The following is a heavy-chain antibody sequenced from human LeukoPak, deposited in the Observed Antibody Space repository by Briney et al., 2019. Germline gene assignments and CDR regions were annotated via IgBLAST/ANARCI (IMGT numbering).Heavy chain of an antibody. V-gene: IGHV5-10-1*01. CDR3: ARRGYCSGGSCEYFDY. J-gene: IGHJ4*02. CDR2: IDPSDSYT. CDR1: GYSFTSYW. D-gene: IGHD2-15*01. Sequence: GESLKISCKGSGYSFTSYWISWVRQMPGKGLEWMGRIDPSDSYTNYSPSFQGHVTISADKSISTAYLQWSSLKASDTAMYYCARRGYCSGGSCEYFDYWGQGTLVTVSS.